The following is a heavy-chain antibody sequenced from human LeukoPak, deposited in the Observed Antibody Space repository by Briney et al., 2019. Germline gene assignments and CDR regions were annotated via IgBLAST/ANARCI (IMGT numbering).Heavy chain of an antibody. CDR1: GGSFSGYY. CDR2: INHSGST. V-gene: IGHV4-34*01. D-gene: IGHD3-22*01. CDR3: ARPATYQYYYDSSGPPHY. J-gene: IGHJ4*02. Sequence: PSEALSLTCAVYGGSFSGYYWSWIRQPPGKGLEWIGEINHSGSTNYNPSLKSRVAISVDTSKNQFSLKLSSVTAADTAVYHCARPATYQYYYDSSGPPHYWGQGTLVTVSS.